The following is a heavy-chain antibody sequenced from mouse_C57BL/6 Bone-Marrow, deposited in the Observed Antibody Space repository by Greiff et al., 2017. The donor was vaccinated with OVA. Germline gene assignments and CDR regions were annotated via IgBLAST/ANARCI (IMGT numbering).Heavy chain of an antibody. CDR3: ASKAPYYSNPYYAMDY. J-gene: IGHJ4*01. D-gene: IGHD2-5*01. CDR2: IYPGGGYT. Sequence: QVQLQQSGAELVRPGTSVKMSCKASGYTFTNYWIGWAKQRPGHGLEWIGDIYPGGGYTNYNEKFKGKATLTADKSSSTAYMQFSSLTSEDSAIYYCASKAPYYSNPYYAMDYWGQGTSVTVSS. CDR1: GYTFTNYW. V-gene: IGHV1-63*01.